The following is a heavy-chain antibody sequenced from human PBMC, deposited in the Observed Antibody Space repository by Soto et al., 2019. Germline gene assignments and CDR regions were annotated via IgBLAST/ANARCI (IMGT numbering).Heavy chain of an antibody. J-gene: IGHJ4*02. CDR1: GFTFSTYS. Sequence: GGSLRLSCAASGFTFSTYSMNWVRQAPGKGPEWVSSISSSSGYIDYADSVKGRFTFSRDNAKNSLYLHMNSLRAEDAAVFYCAREECSSTSCYVDYWGQGTLVTVSS. CDR3: AREECSSTSCYVDY. CDR2: ISSSSGYI. D-gene: IGHD2-2*01. V-gene: IGHV3-21*01.